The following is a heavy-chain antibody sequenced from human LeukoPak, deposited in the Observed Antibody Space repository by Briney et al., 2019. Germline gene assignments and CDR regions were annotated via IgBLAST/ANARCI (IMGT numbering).Heavy chain of an antibody. V-gene: IGHV3-30*02. CDR3: AKDLDIVVVVAASRGLGDY. J-gene: IGHJ4*02. CDR2: IRDDGSNK. D-gene: IGHD2-15*01. Sequence: GGSLRLSCAASGFTLSSYGMHWVRQAPGKGLEWVAFIRDDGSNKYYADSVKGRFTISRDNSKNTLYLQMNSLRAEDTAVYYCAKDLDIVVVVAASRGLGDYWGQGTLVTVSS. CDR1: GFTLSSYG.